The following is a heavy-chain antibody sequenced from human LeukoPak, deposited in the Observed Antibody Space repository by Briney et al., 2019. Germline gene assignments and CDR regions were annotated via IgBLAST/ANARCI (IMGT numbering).Heavy chain of an antibody. V-gene: IGHV1-2*02. CDR2: INPNTNGI. D-gene: IGHD5-12*01. Sequence: VASVKVSCKASGYTISDYFMHWVRQAPGQGLEGVGWINPNTNGINYAQKFQGRVIITRDTSINTDYMELRSLTSADTAIYSCASARYSGHEPFDFWGQGTLVTVST. J-gene: IGHJ4*02. CDR1: GYTISDYF. CDR3: ASARYSGHEPFDF.